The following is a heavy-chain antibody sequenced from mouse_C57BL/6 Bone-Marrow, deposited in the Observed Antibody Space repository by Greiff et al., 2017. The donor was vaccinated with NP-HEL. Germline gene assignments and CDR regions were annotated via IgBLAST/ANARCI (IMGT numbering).Heavy chain of an antibody. D-gene: IGHD1-1*01. CDR1: GYTFTDYY. V-gene: IGHV1-76*01. CDR2: IYPGSGNT. CDR3: ARDYYGSRSYWYFDV. Sequence: QVQLQQSGAELVRPGASVKLSCKASGYTFTDYYINWVKQRPGQGLEWIARIYPGSGNTYYNEKFKGKATLTAEKSSSTAYMQLSSLTSEDSAVYFCARDYYGSRSYWYFDVWGTGTTVTVSS. J-gene: IGHJ1*03.